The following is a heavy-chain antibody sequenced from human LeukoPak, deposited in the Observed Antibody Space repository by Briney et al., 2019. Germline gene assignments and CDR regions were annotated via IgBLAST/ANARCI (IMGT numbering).Heavy chain of an antibody. D-gene: IGHD5-18*01. CDR3: AKQGRRGYSYARSYYFDY. V-gene: IGHV3-30*18. CDR2: ISYDGSDK. J-gene: IGHJ4*02. Sequence: GRSLRLSCAASGFTFSNYAMHWVRQAPGKGLEWVTIISYDGSDKYYADSVKGRFTISRDNSKNTLYLQMNSLRGEDTAVYYCAKQGRRGYSYARSYYFDYWGQGTLVTVSS. CDR1: GFTFSNYA.